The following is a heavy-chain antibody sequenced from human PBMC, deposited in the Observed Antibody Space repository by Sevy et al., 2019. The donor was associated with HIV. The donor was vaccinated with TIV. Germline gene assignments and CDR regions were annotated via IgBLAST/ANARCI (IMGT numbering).Heavy chain of an antibody. CDR2: IYPGDSDT. D-gene: IGHD3-10*01. CDR3: ARPPITMVQGVTPYCFEY. V-gene: IGHV5-51*01. CDR1: GYSFTSYW. J-gene: IGHJ4*02. Sequence: GESLKISCKGSGYSFTSYWIGWVRQMPGKGLEWMGIIYPGDSDTRYSPSFQGQVTISADKSISTAYLQWSSLKASGTAMYYCARPPITMVQGVTPYCFEYWGQGTLVTVSS.